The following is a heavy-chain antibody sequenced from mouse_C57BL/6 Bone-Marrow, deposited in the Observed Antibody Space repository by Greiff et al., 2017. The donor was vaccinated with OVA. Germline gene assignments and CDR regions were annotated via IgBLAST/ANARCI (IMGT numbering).Heavy chain of an antibody. CDR1: GFTFSSYA. CDR3: ARELYWYFDV. Sequence: EVQRVESGGGLVKPGGSLKLSCAASGFTFSSYAMSWVRQTPEKRLEWVATISDGGSYTYYPDNVKGRFTISRDNAKNNLYLQMSHLKSEDTAMYYCARELYWYFDVWGTGTTVTVSS. CDR2: ISDGGSYT. J-gene: IGHJ1*03. V-gene: IGHV5-4*01.